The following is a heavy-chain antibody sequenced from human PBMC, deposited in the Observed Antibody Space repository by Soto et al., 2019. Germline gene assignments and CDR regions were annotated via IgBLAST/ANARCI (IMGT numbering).Heavy chain of an antibody. Sequence: ASVKVSSKAPGYTFTSYSIRWVRQSTRQGLEWMGWITAYNGNTNYAQKLQGRVTMTTDTSTSTAYMELRRLRSDDTAVYYCARALCGSTSCYRCHLRFDLWGQGTLVTVSS. J-gene: IGHJ5*02. V-gene: IGHV1-18*01. CDR3: ARALCGSTSCYRCHLRFDL. CDR2: ITAYNGNT. CDR1: GYTFTSYS. D-gene: IGHD2-2*02.